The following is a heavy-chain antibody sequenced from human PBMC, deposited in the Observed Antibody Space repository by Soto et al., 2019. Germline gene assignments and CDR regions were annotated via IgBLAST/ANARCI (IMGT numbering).Heavy chain of an antibody. CDR1: GFTFSNAW. V-gene: IGHV3-15*01. CDR3: ATVYCATTSCYAPFDY. Sequence: GGSLSLSCAASGFTFSNAWMSWVRQAPGKGLEWIGRIKTNSDGGTVDYASPVKGRFTISRDDSKSMLYLDLNSLKTEDTGVYFCATVYCATTSCYAPFDYWGKGTLVTVSS. D-gene: IGHD2-2*01. CDR2: IKTNSDGGTV. J-gene: IGHJ4*02.